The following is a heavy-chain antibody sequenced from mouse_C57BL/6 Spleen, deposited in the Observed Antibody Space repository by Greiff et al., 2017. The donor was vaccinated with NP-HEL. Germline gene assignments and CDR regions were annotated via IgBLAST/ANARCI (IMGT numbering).Heavy chain of an antibody. D-gene: IGHD1-1*01. Sequence: VQLQQSGAELVRPGTSVKVSCKASGYAFTNYLIEWVKQRPGQGLEWIGVINPGSGGTNYNEKFKGKATLTADKSSSTAYMQLSSLTSEDSAVKFCAKRGTTYFDVWGTGTTVTVSS. CDR2: INPGSGGT. CDR1: GYAFTNYL. CDR3: AKRGTTYFDV. J-gene: IGHJ1*03. V-gene: IGHV1-54*01.